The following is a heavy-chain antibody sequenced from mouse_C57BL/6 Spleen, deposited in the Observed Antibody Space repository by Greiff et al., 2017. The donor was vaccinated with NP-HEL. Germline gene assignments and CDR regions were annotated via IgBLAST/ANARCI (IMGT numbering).Heavy chain of an antibody. D-gene: IGHD3-2*02. CDR1: GYSFTGYY. J-gene: IGHJ2*01. V-gene: IGHV1-42*01. Sequence: EVKLQESGPELVKPGASVKISCKASGYSFTGYYMNWVKQSPEKSLEWIGEINPSTGGTTYNQKFKAKATLTVDKSSSTAYMQLKSLTSEDSAVYYCARLSGYVYFDYWGQGTTLTVSS. CDR3: ARLSGYVYFDY. CDR2: INPSTGGT.